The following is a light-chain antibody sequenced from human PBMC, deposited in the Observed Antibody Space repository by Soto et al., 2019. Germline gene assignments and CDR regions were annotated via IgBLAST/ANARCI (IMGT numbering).Light chain of an antibody. J-gene: IGLJ3*02. CDR2: KND. CDR3: ATWDDSLTGLV. V-gene: IGLV1-47*01. CDR1: SSNIGSNY. Sequence: QSVLTQSPSASGTPGQGVSISCSGSSSNIGSNYVYWYQQLPGRAPRLIIYKNDQRPSGVPDRFSGSKSGTSASLAISGLRSEDEALYHCATWDDSLTGLVFGGGTKLTVL.